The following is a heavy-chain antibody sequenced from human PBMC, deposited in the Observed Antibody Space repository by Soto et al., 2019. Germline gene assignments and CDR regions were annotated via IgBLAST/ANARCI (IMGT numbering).Heavy chain of an antibody. V-gene: IGHV1-18*01. Sequence: QVQLVQSGAEVKKPGASVKVSCKASGYTFTSYGISWVRQAPGQGLEWMGWISAYNGNTNYAQKLQGRVTMTTDKSKSTAYMELRSLRSDDTAVYYSARLLGSHPPYYGMDVWGQGTTVTVSS. D-gene: IGHD2-21*01. CDR2: ISAYNGNT. CDR1: GYTFTSYG. J-gene: IGHJ6*02. CDR3: ARLLGSHPPYYGMDV.